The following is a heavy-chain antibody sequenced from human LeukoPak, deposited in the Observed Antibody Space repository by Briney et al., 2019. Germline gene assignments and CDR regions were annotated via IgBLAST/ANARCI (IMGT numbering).Heavy chain of an antibody. J-gene: IGHJ6*03. CDR2: IYPGDSDT. Sequence: GESLKISCKGSGSSFTRYWIGWVRRMPGKGLEWMGIIYPGDSDTRYSPSFQGQVTISADKSISTAYLQWSSLKASDTAMYYCARRSSWVYYYMDVWGKGTTVTVSS. CDR3: ARRSSWVYYYMDV. V-gene: IGHV5-51*01. CDR1: GSSFTRYW. D-gene: IGHD6-13*01.